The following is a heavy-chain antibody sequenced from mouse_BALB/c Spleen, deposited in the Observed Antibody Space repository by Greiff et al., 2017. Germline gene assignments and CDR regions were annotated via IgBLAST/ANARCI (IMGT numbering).Heavy chain of an antibody. CDR1: GFTFSSYA. CDR3: ARCDYAFAY. Sequence: EVQRVESGGGLVKPGGSLKLSCAASGFTFSSYAMSWVRQTPEKRLEWVASISSGGSTYYPDSVKGRFTISRDNARNILYLQMSSLRSEDTAMYYCARCDYAFAYWGQGTLVTVSA. V-gene: IGHV5-6-5*01. D-gene: IGHD2-4*01. J-gene: IGHJ3*01. CDR2: ISSGGST.